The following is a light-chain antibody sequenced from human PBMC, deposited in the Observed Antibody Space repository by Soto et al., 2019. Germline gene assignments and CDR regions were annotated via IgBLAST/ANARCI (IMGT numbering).Light chain of an antibody. Sequence: EIGFTQSPATLYLSLGERATLSCRASQSVANNVAWYQQKPGQAPRLLIYGASTRAIGVPDRFSGGGSGTELTLTIDSLQSDDFAVYDCQPYDNWPTITFGQGTRLEIK. CDR2: GAS. J-gene: IGKJ5*01. CDR1: QSVANN. CDR3: QPYDNWPTIT. V-gene: IGKV3-15*01.